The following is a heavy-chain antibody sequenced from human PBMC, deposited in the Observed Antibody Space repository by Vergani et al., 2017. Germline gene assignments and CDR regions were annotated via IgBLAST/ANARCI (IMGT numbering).Heavy chain of an antibody. J-gene: IGHJ6*03. CDR1: GFSLSTSGVA. CDR2: SYWDDAK. V-gene: IGHV2-5*02. CDR3: AHCAVVVPAALFRNYYYYYIDV. Sequence: QITLKESGPTLVKPTQTLTLTCTFSGFSLSTSGVAVGWIRQPPGKALEWLALSYWDDAKRYSPSLKSRLTITKDTSKNQVVLTMTNMDPVDTATYCCAHCAVVVPAALFRNYYYYYIDVWGKGTTVTVSS. D-gene: IGHD2-2*01.